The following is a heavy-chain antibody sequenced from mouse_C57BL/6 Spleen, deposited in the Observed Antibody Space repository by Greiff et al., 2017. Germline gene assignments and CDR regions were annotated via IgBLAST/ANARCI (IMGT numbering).Heavy chain of an antibody. Sequence: QVQLQQPGTELVKPGASVKLSCKPSGYTFTSYWMHWVKQRPGQGLEWIGNINPSNGGTNYNDKFKSKATLTVDKSSSTAYMQLSSLTSEDSAVYYCAREVSYYAMDYWGQGTSVTVSS. CDR2: INPSNGGT. CDR3: AREVSYYAMDY. J-gene: IGHJ4*01. V-gene: IGHV1-53*01. CDR1: GYTFTSYW. D-gene: IGHD6-2*01.